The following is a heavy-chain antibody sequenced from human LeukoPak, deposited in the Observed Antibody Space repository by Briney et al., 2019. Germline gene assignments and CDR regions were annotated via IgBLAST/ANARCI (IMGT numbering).Heavy chain of an antibody. CDR2: IYYSGST. V-gene: IGHV4-59*01. CDR3: AGKTYYYYGMDV. J-gene: IGHJ6*02. Sequence: SETLSLTCAVDGGSFSGYYWSWIRQPPGKGLEWIGYIYYSGSTNYNPSLKSRVTISVDTSKNQFSLKLSSVTAADTAVYYCAGKTYYYYGMDVWGQGTTVTVSS. CDR1: GGSFSGYY.